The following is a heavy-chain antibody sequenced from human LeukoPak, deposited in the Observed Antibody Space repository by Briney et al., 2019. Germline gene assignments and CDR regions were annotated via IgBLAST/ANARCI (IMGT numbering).Heavy chain of an antibody. V-gene: IGHV4-39*07. J-gene: IGHJ6*03. CDR1: GGSIVSTTYY. CDR2: TDYSGST. CDR3: ARASGSSWYERRLHAYYYYMDV. Sequence: PSETLSLTCTVSGGSIVSTTYYWGWIRQPPGEGLEWIGSTDYSGSTYYNPSLKSRVTISVDTSKNQFSLNLSSVTAADTAVYSCARASGSSWYERRLHAYYYYMDVWGKGTTVTVSS. D-gene: IGHD6-13*01.